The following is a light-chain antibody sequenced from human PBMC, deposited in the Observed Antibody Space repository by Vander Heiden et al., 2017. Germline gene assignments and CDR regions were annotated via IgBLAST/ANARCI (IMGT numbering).Light chain of an antibody. Sequence: QPALTQPASVSGSPGQSITISCTGTSSDVGGYNYVSWYQQHPGKAPKLMIYDVSNRPSGVSNRFSGSKSGNTASLTISGLQAEDEADYYCSSYTSSSTFYVFGTGTKVTVL. V-gene: IGLV2-14*03. CDR1: SSDVGGYNY. CDR3: SSYTSSSTFYV. J-gene: IGLJ1*01. CDR2: DVS.